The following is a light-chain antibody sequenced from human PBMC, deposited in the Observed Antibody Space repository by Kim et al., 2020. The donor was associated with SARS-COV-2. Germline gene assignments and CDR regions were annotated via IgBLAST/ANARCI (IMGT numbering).Light chain of an antibody. V-gene: IGLV1-44*01. CDR3: AAWDDSLNGPE. Sequence: ELTQPPSASGTPGQRVTISISGSSSNIASNSVNWYQQLPGTAPKLLIYSNNQRPSGVPDRFSGSKSGTSASLAISGLQSEDEADYYCAAWDDSLNGPEFGGGTQLTVL. CDR2: SNN. CDR1: SSNIASNS. J-gene: IGLJ3*02.